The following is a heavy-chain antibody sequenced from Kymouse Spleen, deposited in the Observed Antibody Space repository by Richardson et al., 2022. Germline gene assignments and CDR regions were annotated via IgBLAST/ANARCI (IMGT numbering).Heavy chain of an antibody. CDR3: AVGYCSSTSCYGYFQH. D-gene: IGHD2-2*02. V-gene: IGHV4-31*03. CDR1: GGSISSGGYY. Sequence: QVQLQESGPGLVKPSQTLSLTCTVSGGSISSGGYYWSWIRQHPGKGLEWIGYIYYSGSTYYNPSLKSRVTISVDTSKNQFSLKLSSVTAADTAVYYCAVGYCSSTSCYGYFQHWGQGTLVTVSS. J-gene: IGHJ1*01. CDR2: IYYSGST.